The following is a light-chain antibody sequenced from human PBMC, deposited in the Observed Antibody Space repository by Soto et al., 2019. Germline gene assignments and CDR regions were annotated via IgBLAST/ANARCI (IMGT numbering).Light chain of an antibody. CDR2: EVS. V-gene: IGLV2-14*01. J-gene: IGLJ2*01. Sequence: QSALTQPASVSGSPGQSITISCTGTSSDVGSSHFVSWYQQHPGKAPKLIFYEVSNRPPGLSDRFSGSKSGTTASLTISGLQAEDEADYFCSSYTTSKTLLFGGGTKLTAL. CDR1: SSDVGSSHF. CDR3: SSYTTSKTLL.